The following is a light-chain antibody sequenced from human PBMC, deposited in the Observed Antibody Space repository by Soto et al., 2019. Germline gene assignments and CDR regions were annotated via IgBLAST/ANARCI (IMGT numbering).Light chain of an antibody. CDR2: AAS. CDR3: QHRNNSPPYT. V-gene: IGKV1-9*01. Sequence: DIQLTQSPSFLSASLGDRVTITCRASQGISIDLAWYQQRPGKAPQLLIYAASTLQSGVPSRFIGSGSVTDFTLPISRLQPEDLATYCCQHRNNSPPYTLGQGTNLEIQ. CDR1: QGISID. J-gene: IGKJ2*01.